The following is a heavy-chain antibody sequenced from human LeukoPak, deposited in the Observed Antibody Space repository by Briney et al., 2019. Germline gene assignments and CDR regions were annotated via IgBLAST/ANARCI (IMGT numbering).Heavy chain of an antibody. J-gene: IGHJ6*02. CDR1: GLTFSTYW. V-gene: IGHV3-74*01. Sequence: GGSLRLSCSASGLTFSTYWMHWVRQAPGKGLVWVSRIDPDGNTVYADSVRGRFTVSRDNAKNSLYLQMNSLRAEDTAVYYCARAFLINLQYYYYYGMDVWGQGTTVTVSS. CDR3: ARAFLINLQYYYYYGMDV. D-gene: IGHD3-10*01. CDR2: IDPDGNT.